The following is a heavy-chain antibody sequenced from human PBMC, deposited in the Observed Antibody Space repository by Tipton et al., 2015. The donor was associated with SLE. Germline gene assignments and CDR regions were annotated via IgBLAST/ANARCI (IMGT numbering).Heavy chain of an antibody. J-gene: IGHJ6*03. CDR3: ARGQCTSCSYYYTDV. V-gene: IGHV4-31*03. CDR1: GDSITDSGYS. CDR2: IHHSGRT. Sequence: TLSLTCTVSGDSITDSGYSWNWVRQHTGAGLEWFGYIHHSGRTDYNPSLRSRVTISRHTPKNQFPLRLSSVTAADTAVYYCARGQCTSCSYYYTDVWGKGTTVTVSS. D-gene: IGHD2-2*01.